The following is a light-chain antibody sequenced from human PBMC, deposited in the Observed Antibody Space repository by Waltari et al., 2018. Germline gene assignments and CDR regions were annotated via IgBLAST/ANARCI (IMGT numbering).Light chain of an antibody. J-gene: IGLJ1*01. CDR1: SSDVGRYNY. V-gene: IGLV2-14*01. CDR3: TSYTSSSPCV. Sequence: QSALTQPASVSGSPGQSITISCTGTSSDVGRYNYVSWYQQHPGKAPKLMIYDVSKRPSGVSDRVSGSKSGNTASLTISGLQAEDEADYYCTSYTSSSPCVFGTGTKVTVL. CDR2: DVS.